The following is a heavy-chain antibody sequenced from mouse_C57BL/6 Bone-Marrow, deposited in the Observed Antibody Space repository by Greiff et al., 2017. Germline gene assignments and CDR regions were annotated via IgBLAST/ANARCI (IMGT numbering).Heavy chain of an antibody. CDR3: ARSRRFAY. CDR2: IYPGSGNT. J-gene: IGHJ3*01. CDR1: GYTFTDYY. V-gene: IGHV1-76*01. Sequence: VQLQQSGAELVRPGASVKLSCKASGYTFTDYYINWVKQRPGQGLEWIARIYPGSGNTYYNEKFKGKATLTAEKSSSAAYMQLSSLTSEDAAFYFCARSRRFAYWGQGTLVTVSA.